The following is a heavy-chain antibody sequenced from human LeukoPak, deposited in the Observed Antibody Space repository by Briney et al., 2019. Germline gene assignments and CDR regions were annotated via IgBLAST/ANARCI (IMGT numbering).Heavy chain of an antibody. CDR3: ARGGIAVAGDDL. CDR2: ISSSSSYI. D-gene: IGHD6-19*01. CDR1: GFTFSSYN. V-gene: IGHV3-21*01. Sequence: PGGSLRLSCAASGFTFSSYNMNWVRQAPGKGLEWVSSISSSSSYIYYADSVKGRFNISRDNSKSTLFLQMNSLRVEDTAVYYCARGGIAVAGDDLWGQGTLVTVSA. J-gene: IGHJ5*02.